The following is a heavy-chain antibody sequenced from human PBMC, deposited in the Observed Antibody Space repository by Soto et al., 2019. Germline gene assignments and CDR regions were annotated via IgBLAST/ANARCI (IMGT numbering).Heavy chain of an antibody. CDR1: GYSFMKYG. CDR2: ISPYSGYT. V-gene: IGHV1-18*01. J-gene: IGHJ4*02. Sequence: ASVKVSCKGFGYSFMKYGINWVRQAPGQGLEWVGWISPYSGYTHSAQKFHGRLTLTTDTAASTAYMELRILRSADTTLYYCAREASVLIPAAQPSRFDSWGQGTLVTVSS. CDR3: AREASVLIPAAQPSRFDS. D-gene: IGHD2-2*01.